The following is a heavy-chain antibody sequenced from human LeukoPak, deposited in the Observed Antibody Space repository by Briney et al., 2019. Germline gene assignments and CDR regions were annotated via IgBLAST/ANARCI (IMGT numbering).Heavy chain of an antibody. CDR2: SNPSSGGT. CDR3: ARGPGGGYDWLGH. J-gene: IGHJ4*02. CDR1: GYIFTGYY. V-gene: IGHV1-2*02. D-gene: IGHD5-12*01. Sequence: ASVKVSCKASGYIFTGYYLHWVRQAPGQGLEWMGWSNPSSGGTNYAQKFQGRVTMTRDTSISTAYMELSRLRSHDTAVYYCARGPGGGYDWLGHWGQGTLVTVSS.